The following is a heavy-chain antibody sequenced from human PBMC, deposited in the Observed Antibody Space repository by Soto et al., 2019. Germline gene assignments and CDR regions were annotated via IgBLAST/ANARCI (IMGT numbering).Heavy chain of an antibody. J-gene: IGHJ4*02. CDR1: GFTFSSYY. V-gene: IGHV3-74*01. Sequence: EVQLVESGGGLVQPGGSLRLSCAASGFTFSSYYMHWVRQAPGKGLVWISRIKTDGRFSSYADSVKDRFTISRDNARNTLFPPMTRLSDDDPAVYYCARGFYGDPPALAYRGQGALVSVSS. D-gene: IGHD4-17*01. CDR3: ARGFYGDPPALAY. CDR2: IKTDGRFS.